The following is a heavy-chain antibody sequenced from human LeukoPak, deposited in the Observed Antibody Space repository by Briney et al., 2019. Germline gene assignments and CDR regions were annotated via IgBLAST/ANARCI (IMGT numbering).Heavy chain of an antibody. Sequence: GSLRLSCAISGFTFSRYAMSWVRHIPGRGLEWISTVRESGGPTSYADSVKARFTISRDNSKNTLYLQMTGLRAEDTAVYYCGREFHVERDDYWGQGTLVTVSS. J-gene: IGHJ4*02. CDR1: GFTFSRYA. CDR3: GREFHVERDDY. V-gene: IGHV3-23*01. CDR2: VRESGGPT. D-gene: IGHD1-1*01.